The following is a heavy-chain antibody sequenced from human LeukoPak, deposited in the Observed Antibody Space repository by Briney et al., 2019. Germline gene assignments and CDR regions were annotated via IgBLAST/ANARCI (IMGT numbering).Heavy chain of an antibody. J-gene: IGHJ6*02. V-gene: IGHV3-21*01. CDR3: ARDRTIYSGYINYGMDV. D-gene: IGHD5-12*01. CDR1: GFTFSSYS. CDR2: ISSSSSYI. Sequence: GGSLRLSCAASGFTFSSYSMNWVRQAPGKGLEWVSSISSSSSYIYYADSVKGRFTISRDNAKNSLYLQMNSLRAEDTAVYYCARDRTIYSGYINYGMDVWGQGTTVTVSS.